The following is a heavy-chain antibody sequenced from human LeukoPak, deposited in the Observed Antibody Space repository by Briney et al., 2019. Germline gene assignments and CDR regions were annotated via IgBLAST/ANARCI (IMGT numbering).Heavy chain of an antibody. Sequence: SETLSLTXAVSGYSISSGYYWGWIRQPPGKGLEWIGSIYHSGSTYYNPSLKSRVTISVDTSKNQFSLKLSSVTAADTAVYYCARSLWYYYYMDVWGKGTTVTVSS. J-gene: IGHJ6*03. CDR1: GYSISSGYY. CDR2: IYHSGST. V-gene: IGHV4-38-2*01. CDR3: ARSLWYYYYMDV. D-gene: IGHD2/OR15-2a*01.